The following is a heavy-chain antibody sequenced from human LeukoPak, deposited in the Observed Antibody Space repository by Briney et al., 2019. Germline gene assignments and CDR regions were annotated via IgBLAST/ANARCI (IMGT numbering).Heavy chain of an antibody. V-gene: IGHV4-30-2*01. CDR1: GGSISSGGYY. D-gene: IGHD4/OR15-4a*01. Sequence: PSETLSLTCTVSGGSISSGGYYWSWIRQPPGKGLEWIGYIYHSGSTYYNPSLKSRLTMSVDTSKNQFSLKLTSVTAADTAVYYCARVFYGPNYFDYWGQGTLVTVSS. CDR3: ARVFYGPNYFDY. J-gene: IGHJ4*02. CDR2: IYHSGST.